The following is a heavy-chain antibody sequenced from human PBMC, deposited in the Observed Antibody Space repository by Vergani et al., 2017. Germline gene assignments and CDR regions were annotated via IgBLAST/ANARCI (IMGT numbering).Heavy chain of an antibody. CDR2: IYYSGST. Sequence: QLQLQESGPGLVKPSETLSLTCTVSGGSISSSSYYWGWIRQPPGKGLEWIGSIYYSGSTYYNPSLKSRVTISVDTSKNQFSLKLSSVTAADTAVYYCASHIAYCGGGCYPYYYGMDVWGQGTTVTVSS. CDR3: ASHIAYCGGGCYPYYYGMDV. CDR1: GGSISSSSYY. D-gene: IGHD2-21*02. V-gene: IGHV4-39*01. J-gene: IGHJ6*02.